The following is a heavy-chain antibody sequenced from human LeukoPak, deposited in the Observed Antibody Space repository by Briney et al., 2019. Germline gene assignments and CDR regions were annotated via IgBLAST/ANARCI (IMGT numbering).Heavy chain of an antibody. CDR3: ARDRGAIRGYSYEVY. CDR1: GFTFSNYD. D-gene: IGHD5-18*01. J-gene: IGHJ4*02. Sequence: GGSLRLSCADSGFTFSNYDMSWVRQAPGKGLEWVAHIRKDGSEKYYLDSVEGRFTISRDNAKNSLYLQMNSLRVEDTAVYYCARDRGAIRGYSYEVYWGQGTLVTVSS. CDR2: IRKDGSEK. V-gene: IGHV3-7*01.